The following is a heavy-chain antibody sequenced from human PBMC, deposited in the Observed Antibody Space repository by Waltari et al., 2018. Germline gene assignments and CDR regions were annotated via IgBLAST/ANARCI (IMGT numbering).Heavy chain of an antibody. CDR2: ISGGDGRT. V-gene: IGHV3-23*04. J-gene: IGHJ2*01. Sequence: EVQLVESGGGLVQPGGSLRLSCAASGFTFRSYAMSWVRQAPGGGLEWVSAISGGDGRTNDADSSKGRFTISRDNGKNTLFLQMNSLRADDAAVYYCAKDLGGFSGSHWYFDLWGRGTLVTVSS. CDR3: AKDLGGFSGSHWYFDL. CDR1: GFTFRSYA. D-gene: IGHD5-12*01.